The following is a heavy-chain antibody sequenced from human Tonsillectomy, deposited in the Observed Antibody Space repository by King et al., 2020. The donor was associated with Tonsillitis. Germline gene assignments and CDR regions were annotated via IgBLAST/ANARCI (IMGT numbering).Heavy chain of an antibody. Sequence: VQLVESGGGLVQPGGSLKLSCAASGFTFSGSAMHWVRQASGKGLEWVGRIRSKANSYATAYAASVKGRFTISRDDSKNTAYLQMNSLKTEDTAVYYCTRHFNDYGGNSGSYYWGQGTLVTVSS. J-gene: IGHJ4*02. CDR2: IRSKANSYAT. D-gene: IGHD4-23*01. CDR3: TRHFNDYGGNSGSYY. V-gene: IGHV3-73*02. CDR1: GFTFSGSA.